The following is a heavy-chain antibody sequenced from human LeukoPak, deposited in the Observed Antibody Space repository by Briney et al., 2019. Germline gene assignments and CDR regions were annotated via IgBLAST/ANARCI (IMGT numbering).Heavy chain of an antibody. CDR3: ARGRHSPDS. CDR1: GFNFSDYY. CDR2: ISGSGRLT. Sequence: TGGSLRLSCAASGFNFSDYYMTWIRQAPGMGLEWLLYISGSGRLTSQADSLKGRFTISRDNAKNTLYLQMNSLGVEDTAVYYCARGRHSPDSWGKGTLVTVSS. J-gene: IGHJ5*01. V-gene: IGHV3-11*04.